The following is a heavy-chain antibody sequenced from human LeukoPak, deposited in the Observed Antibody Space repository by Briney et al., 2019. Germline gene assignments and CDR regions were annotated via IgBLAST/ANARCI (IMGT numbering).Heavy chain of an antibody. Sequence: PGGSLRLSCAVSGITVSKYWMHWVRQVPGKGLVWVSRIHSDGSTTDYVDSVKGRFTITRDSAKNTLYLEMNSLRVEDTAVYYCTRDANHYGGMDVWGLGTTVTVSS. CDR1: GITVSKYW. CDR2: IHSDGSTT. J-gene: IGHJ6*02. V-gene: IGHV3-74*01. CDR3: TRDANHYGGMDV.